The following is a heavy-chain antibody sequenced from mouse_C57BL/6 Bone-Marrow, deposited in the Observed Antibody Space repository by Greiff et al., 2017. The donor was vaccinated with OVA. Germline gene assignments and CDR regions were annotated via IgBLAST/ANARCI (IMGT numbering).Heavy chain of an antibody. J-gene: IGHJ2*01. CDR2: IDPENGDT. CDR3: TTVFFDY. CDR1: GFNIKDDY. V-gene: IGHV14-4*01. Sequence: VHVKQSGAELVRPGASVKLSCTASGFNIKDDYMHWVKQRPEQGLEWIGWIDPENGDTEYASKFQGKATITADTSSNPAYLQLSSLTSEDTAVYYCTTVFFDYWGQGTTLTVSS.